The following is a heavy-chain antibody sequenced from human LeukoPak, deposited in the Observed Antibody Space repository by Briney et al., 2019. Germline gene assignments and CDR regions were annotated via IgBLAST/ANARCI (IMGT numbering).Heavy chain of an antibody. V-gene: IGHV4-30-2*01. Sequence: PSETLSLTCAVSGGSISSGGYSWSWIRQPPGKGLEWIGYIYHSGSTYYNPSLKSRVTISVDRSKNQFSLKLSSVTAADTAVYYCARGGSGNSGVDYWGQGTLVTVSS. D-gene: IGHD4-23*01. J-gene: IGHJ4*02. CDR3: ARGGSGNSGVDY. CDR2: IYHSGST. CDR1: GGSISSGGYS.